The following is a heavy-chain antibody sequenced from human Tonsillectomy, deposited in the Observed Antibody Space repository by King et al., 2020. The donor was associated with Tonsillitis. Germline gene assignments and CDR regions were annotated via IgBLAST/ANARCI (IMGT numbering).Heavy chain of an antibody. J-gene: IGHJ4*02. CDR1: GGSISSSSYY. Sequence: QLQESGPGLVKPSETLSLTCTVPGGSISSSSYYWGWIRQPPGKGLEWIGSIYYSGSTYYNPSLKSRVTISVDTSKNQFSLKLSSVTAADTAVYYCARHVPSGDWYDSSVYYYLDYWGQGTLVTVSS. CDR2: IYYSGST. CDR3: ARHVPSGDWYDSSVYYYLDY. D-gene: IGHD3-22*01. V-gene: IGHV4-39*01.